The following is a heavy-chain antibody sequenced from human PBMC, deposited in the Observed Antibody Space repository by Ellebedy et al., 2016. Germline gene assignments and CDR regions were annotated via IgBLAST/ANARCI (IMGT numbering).Heavy chain of an antibody. CDR2: IWYDGSNK. CDR3: AKDTAMDQLTNWFNP. Sequence: GESLKISXAASGFTFSSYGMHWVRQAPGKGLEWVAVIWYDGSNKYYADSVKGRFTISRDNSKNTLYLQMNSLRAEDTAVYYCAKDTAMDQLTNWFNPWGQGTLVTVSS. D-gene: IGHD5-18*01. V-gene: IGHV3-33*06. J-gene: IGHJ5*02. CDR1: GFTFSSYG.